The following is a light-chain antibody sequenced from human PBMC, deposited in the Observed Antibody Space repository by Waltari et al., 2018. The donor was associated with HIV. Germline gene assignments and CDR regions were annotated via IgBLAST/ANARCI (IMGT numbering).Light chain of an antibody. CDR2: RDD. V-gene: IGLV3-1*01. CDR3: QAWDSNSYVV. Sequence: SYELTQPPSVSVSPGHTATIACPGDKLGDNYVSWYQQTAGQSPVVVIFRDDKRPSGIPERFSGSNSGNTATLTISGTQAIDEADYYCQAWDSNSYVVFGGGTKLTVL. J-gene: IGLJ2*01. CDR1: KLGDNY.